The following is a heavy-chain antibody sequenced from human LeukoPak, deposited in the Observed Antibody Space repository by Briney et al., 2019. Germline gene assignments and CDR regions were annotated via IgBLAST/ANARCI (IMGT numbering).Heavy chain of an antibody. CDR3: ARIVGKDV. D-gene: IGHD2-15*01. J-gene: IGHJ6*04. Sequence: SETLSLTCAVYGGSFSGYYWSWIRQPPGKGLEWIGEINHSGSTNYNPSLKSRVTISVDTSKNQFSLKLSSVTAADTAVYYCARIVGKDVWGKGTTVTGSS. CDR1: GGSFSGYY. V-gene: IGHV4-34*01. CDR2: INHSGST.